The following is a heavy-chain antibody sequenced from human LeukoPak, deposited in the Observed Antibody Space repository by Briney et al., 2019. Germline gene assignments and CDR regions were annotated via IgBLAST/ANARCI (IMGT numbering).Heavy chain of an antibody. CDR2: IIPIFGSV. CDR3: AKGSRLREGGSYRF. Sequence: AASVTVSCRSSAGIFSIYAINWVRQAPGQGLEWMGRIIPIFGSVNYAQKFQGRVTITTDKSTRTAYMELSSLRSEDTALYYCAKGSRLREGGSYRFWGQGTLVTVSS. CDR1: AGIFSIYA. J-gene: IGHJ4*02. D-gene: IGHD3-16*02. V-gene: IGHV1-69*05.